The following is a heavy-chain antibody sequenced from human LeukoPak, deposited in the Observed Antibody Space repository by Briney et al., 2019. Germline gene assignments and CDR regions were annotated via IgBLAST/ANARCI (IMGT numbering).Heavy chain of an antibody. CDR1: GFTFSSYA. J-gene: IGHJ4*02. CDR2: ISSNGGST. V-gene: IGHV3-64*01. Sequence: GGSLRLSCAASGFTFSSYAMHWVRQAPGKGLEYVSAISSNGGSTYYANSVKGRFTISRDNSKNTLYLQMGSLRAEDMAVYYCAREAPYGDYSFDYWGQGTLVTVSS. CDR3: AREAPYGDYSFDY. D-gene: IGHD4-17*01.